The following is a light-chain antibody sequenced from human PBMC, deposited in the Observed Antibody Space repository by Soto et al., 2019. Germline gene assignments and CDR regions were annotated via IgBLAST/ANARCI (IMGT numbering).Light chain of an antibody. CDR3: QQYGSSPPWT. Sequence: EIVLTQSPGTLSLSPGERATLSCRASQSVSSSYLAWYQQKPGQAPRLLIYGASSRATGIPDRFSGSGSGTDFTISRLEPEDFAVYYCQQYGSSPPWTFGQGTKVEIK. CDR1: QSVSSSY. CDR2: GAS. J-gene: IGKJ1*01. V-gene: IGKV3-20*01.